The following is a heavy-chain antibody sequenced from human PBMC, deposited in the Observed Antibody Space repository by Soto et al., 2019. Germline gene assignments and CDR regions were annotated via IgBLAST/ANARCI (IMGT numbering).Heavy chain of an antibody. Sequence: QVQLVQSRGEVKKPGASVKVSCKTSGYSFTTYGISWVRQAPGQGLEWMGGISGYNGNTNYAQNLQRRVTMTTDTSTSTAYMELRSLRSDDTAVYYCAREGPAPYSYYGMDVWGQGSTVTVSS. CDR3: AREGPAPYSYYGMDV. J-gene: IGHJ6*02. CDR1: GYSFTTYG. V-gene: IGHV1-18*01. CDR2: ISGYNGNT.